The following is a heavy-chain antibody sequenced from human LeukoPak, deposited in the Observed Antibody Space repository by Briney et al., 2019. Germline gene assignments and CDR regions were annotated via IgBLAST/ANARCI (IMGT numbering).Heavy chain of an antibody. Sequence: GGSLRLSCAASGFTFSRYSMNWVRQAPGKGLEWVSSVSSSSSYIYYADSVKGRFAISRDNAKNSLYLQMNSLRAEDTAVYYCARDSGFSGTQRGEYWGQGTLVTVSS. D-gene: IGHD3/OR15-3a*01. J-gene: IGHJ4*02. CDR2: VSSSSSYI. V-gene: IGHV3-21*01. CDR3: ARDSGFSGTQRGEY. CDR1: GFTFSRYS.